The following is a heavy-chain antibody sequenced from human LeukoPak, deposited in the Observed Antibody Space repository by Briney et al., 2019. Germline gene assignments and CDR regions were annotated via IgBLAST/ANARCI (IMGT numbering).Heavy chain of an antibody. CDR1: GFTFSNAW. J-gene: IGHJ4*02. Sequence: GGSLRLSCAASGFTFSNAWMDWVRQAPGKGLEWVSYISSSSSTIYYADSVKGRFTISRDNAKNSLYLQMNSLRAEDTAVYYCARTYYDILTGYYSGPDYWGQGTLVTVSS. CDR3: ARTYYDILTGYYSGPDY. V-gene: IGHV3-48*01. D-gene: IGHD3-9*01. CDR2: ISSSSSTI.